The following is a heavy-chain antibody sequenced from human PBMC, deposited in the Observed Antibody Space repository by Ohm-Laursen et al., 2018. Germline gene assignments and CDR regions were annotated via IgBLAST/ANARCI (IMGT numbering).Heavy chain of an antibody. CDR1: GFTFNTYA. Sequence: SLRLSCAASGFTFNTYAMNWVRQAPGKGLEWVANIKQDGSEKYYVDSVKGRFTISRDNAKNSLYLQMNSLRAEDTAVYYCARVTNYGDYVNDYWGQGTLVTVSS. V-gene: IGHV3-7*01. J-gene: IGHJ4*02. CDR3: ARVTNYGDYVNDY. CDR2: IKQDGSEK. D-gene: IGHD4-17*01.